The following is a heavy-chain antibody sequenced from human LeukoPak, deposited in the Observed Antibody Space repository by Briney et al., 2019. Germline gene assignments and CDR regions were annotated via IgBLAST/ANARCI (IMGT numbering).Heavy chain of an antibody. V-gene: IGHV3-74*01. D-gene: IGHD2/OR15-2a*01. CDR3: VSFYETY. Sequence: RQVXXKGLVWVSHINSDGSWTSYADSVKGRFTISKDNAKNTVYLQMNSLRAEDTAVYYCVSFYETYWGRGTLVTVSS. CDR2: INSDGSWT. J-gene: IGHJ4*02.